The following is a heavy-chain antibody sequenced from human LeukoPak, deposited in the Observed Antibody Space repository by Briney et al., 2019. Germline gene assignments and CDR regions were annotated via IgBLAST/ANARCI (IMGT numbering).Heavy chain of an antibody. CDR1: GGSISSGDYY. V-gene: IGHV4-39*07. D-gene: IGHD7-27*01. CDR3: ARARNWGWGFFDY. Sequence: PSETLSLTCTVSGGSISSGDYYWGWIRQPPGKGLEWIGNIYYSGSTYYNPSLKSRVTISVDTSKNQFSLKLSSVTAADTAVFYCARARNWGWGFFDYWGQGTLVTVSS. CDR2: IYYSGST. J-gene: IGHJ4*02.